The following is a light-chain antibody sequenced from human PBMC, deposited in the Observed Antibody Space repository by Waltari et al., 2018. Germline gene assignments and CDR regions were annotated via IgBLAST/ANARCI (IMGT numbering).Light chain of an antibody. V-gene: IGKV1-6*01. CDR1: QGIRND. J-gene: IGKJ1*01. CDR3: LQDYSFPRT. CDR2: TAS. Sequence: AIQMTQSPSSLFASVGDRVTITCRASQGIRNDLGWYQQKPGKAPKLLIHTASSLHSGVPSRFSGSGSGTEFTLTISSLQPEDFATYYCLQDYSFPRTFGQGTKVEI.